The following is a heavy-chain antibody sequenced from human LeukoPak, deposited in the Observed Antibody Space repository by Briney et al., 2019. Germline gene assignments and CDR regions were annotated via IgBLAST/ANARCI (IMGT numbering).Heavy chain of an antibody. CDR3: AREARRKQLVRGHFDY. CDR1: GFTFSSYA. V-gene: IGHV3-30*04. Sequence: GGSLRLSCAASGFTFSSYAMHWVRQAPGKGLEWVAVISYDGSNKYYADSVKGRFTISRDNSKNTLYLQMNSLRAEDTAVYYCAREARRKQLVRGHFDYWGQGTLVTVSS. J-gene: IGHJ4*02. CDR2: ISYDGSNK. D-gene: IGHD6-13*01.